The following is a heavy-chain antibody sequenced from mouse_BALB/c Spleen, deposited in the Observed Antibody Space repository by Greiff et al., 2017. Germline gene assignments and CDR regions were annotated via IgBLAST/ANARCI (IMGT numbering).Heavy chain of an antibody. D-gene: IGHD1-1*01. CDR1: GFTFSSFG. Sequence: EVQLVESGGGLVQPGGSRKLSCAASGFTFSSFGMHWVRQAPEKGLEWVAYISSGSSTIYYADTVKGRFTISRDNPKNTLFLQMTSLRSEDTAMYYCARSLYYYGSSYWYFDVWGAGTTVTVSS. CDR3: ARSLYYYGSSYWYFDV. CDR2: ISSGSSTI. J-gene: IGHJ1*01. V-gene: IGHV5-17*02.